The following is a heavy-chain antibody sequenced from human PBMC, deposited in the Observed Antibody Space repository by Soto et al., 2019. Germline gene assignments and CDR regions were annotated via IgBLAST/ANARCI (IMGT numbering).Heavy chain of an antibody. CDR2: ISYDGSNK. CDR3: ARDLHVVNIFWEYYYYYGMDV. D-gene: IGHD1-26*01. V-gene: IGHV3-30-3*01. CDR1: GFTFSSYA. Sequence: PKLACAPSGFTFSSYAMPWVRQTTGKGLEWVAVISYDGSNKYYADSVKGRFTISRDNSKNTLYLQMNSLRAEDTAVYYCARDLHVVNIFWEYYYYYGMDVWGQGTTVTVFS. J-gene: IGHJ6*02.